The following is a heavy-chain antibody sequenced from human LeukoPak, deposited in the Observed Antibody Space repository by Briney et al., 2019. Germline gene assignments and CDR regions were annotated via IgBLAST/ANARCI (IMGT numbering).Heavy chain of an antibody. CDR1: GYTFTTYA. Sequence: ASVKVSCKASGYTFTTYAMHWVRQAPGQGLEWMGWINAGNGNTKYSQKFQGRVTITRDTSASTAYMELGSLRSEDTAVYYCARSYCSGGRCYWYYFDYWGQGTLVTVSS. CDR3: ARSYCSGGRCYWYYFDY. J-gene: IGHJ4*02. D-gene: IGHD2-15*01. V-gene: IGHV1-3*01. CDR2: INAGNGNT.